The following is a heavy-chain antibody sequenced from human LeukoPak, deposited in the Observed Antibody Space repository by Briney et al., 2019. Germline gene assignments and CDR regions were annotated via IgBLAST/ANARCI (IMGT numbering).Heavy chain of an antibody. D-gene: IGHD3-10*01. CDR3: ARDRVFRLWFGEGGMDV. Sequence: GASVKVSCKASGYTFTSYVISWVRQAPGQGLEWMGWISAYNGNTNYAQKLQGRVTMTTDTSTSTAYMELRSLRSDDTAVYYCARDRVFRLWFGEGGMDVWGKGTTVTVSS. V-gene: IGHV1-18*01. J-gene: IGHJ6*04. CDR1: GYTFTSYV. CDR2: ISAYNGNT.